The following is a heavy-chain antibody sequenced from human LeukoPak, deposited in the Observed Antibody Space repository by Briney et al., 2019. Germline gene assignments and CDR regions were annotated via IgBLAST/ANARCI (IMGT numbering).Heavy chain of an antibody. CDR3: ARQPLPSFDY. CDR1: GFSVSGNY. V-gene: IGHV3-66*02. Sequence: GGSLRLSCAGTGFSVSGNYMAWVRQAPGKGLEWVSTIYGGGSTYYADSVKGRFTISRDNSQNTLYLQMNSLRAEDTAVYYCARQPLPSFDYWGQGTRVTVSS. CDR2: IYGGGST. J-gene: IGHJ4*02.